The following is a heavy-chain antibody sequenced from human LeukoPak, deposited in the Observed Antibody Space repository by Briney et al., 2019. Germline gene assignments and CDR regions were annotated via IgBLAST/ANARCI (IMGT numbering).Heavy chain of an antibody. CDR2: VYYSGST. CDR3: ARLYYDSSGHY. V-gene: IGHV4-59*01. Sequence: SETLSLTCTVSGGSISGYYWSWIRQPPGKGLEWIGYVYYSGSTNYNPSLKSRVTVSVDTSKNQFSLKLSSVTAADTAVYYCARLYYDSSGHYWGQGTLVTVSS. D-gene: IGHD3-22*01. CDR1: GGSISGYY. J-gene: IGHJ4*02.